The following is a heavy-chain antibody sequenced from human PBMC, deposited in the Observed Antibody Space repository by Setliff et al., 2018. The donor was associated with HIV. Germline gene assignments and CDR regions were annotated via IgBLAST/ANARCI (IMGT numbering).Heavy chain of an antibody. CDR3: ARGLGRGSGTYYNPPGY. J-gene: IGHJ4*02. Sequence: SETLSLTCAFNGGSCSGYYWRWIRQSPGEGLEWVGEINHSGNTNYNPSLKSRVTMSGDTSKNQFSLSRTSVTAADTAVYFCARGLGRGSGTYYNPPGYWGPGTLGTVAS. V-gene: IGHV4-34*01. D-gene: IGHD3-10*01. CDR1: GGSCSGYY. CDR2: INHSGNT.